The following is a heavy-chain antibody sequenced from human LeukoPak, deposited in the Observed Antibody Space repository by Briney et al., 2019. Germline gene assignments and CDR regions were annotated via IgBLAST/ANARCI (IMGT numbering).Heavy chain of an antibody. CDR3: ARNWSPYDY. V-gene: IGHV3-7*01. CDR1: GFTFSSYW. Sequence: GGSLRLSCAASGFTFSSYWMNWVRQTPGKGLEWVANIKQDGSESHFVDSVKGRFTISRDNAKNSLYMQMNSLRVEDTAVYYCARNWSPYDYWGQGTPVTVSS. CDR2: IKQDGSES. J-gene: IGHJ4*02.